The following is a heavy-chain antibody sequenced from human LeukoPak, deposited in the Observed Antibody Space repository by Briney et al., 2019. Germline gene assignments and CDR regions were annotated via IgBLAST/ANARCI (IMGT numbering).Heavy chain of an antibody. D-gene: IGHD2-2*01. CDR3: AKCRSSCYGNGFDI. CDR1: GLTFSSYS. V-gene: IGHV3-48*01. J-gene: IGHJ3*02. Sequence: GGSLRLSCAASGLTFSSYSMNWVRQAPGKGLEWVSYISSSSSTIYYVDSVKGRFTISRDNSKNTLYLQMNSLRGEDTAVYYCAKCRSSCYGNGFDIWGQGTMVTVSS. CDR2: ISSSSSTI.